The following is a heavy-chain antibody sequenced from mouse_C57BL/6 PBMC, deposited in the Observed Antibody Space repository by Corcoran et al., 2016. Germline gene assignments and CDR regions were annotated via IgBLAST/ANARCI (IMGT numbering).Heavy chain of an antibody. Sequence: QIQLVQSGPELNKPGETVKISCKASGYTFTTYGMSWVKQAPGKGLKWMGWINTYSGVPTYADDFKGRFAFSLETSASTAYLQINNLKNEDTATYFCARAALYYDYDDYAMDYWGQGTSVTVSS. V-gene: IGHV9-3*01. CDR1: GYTFTTYG. J-gene: IGHJ4*01. D-gene: IGHD2-4*01. CDR2: INTYSGVP. CDR3: ARAALYYDYDDYAMDY.